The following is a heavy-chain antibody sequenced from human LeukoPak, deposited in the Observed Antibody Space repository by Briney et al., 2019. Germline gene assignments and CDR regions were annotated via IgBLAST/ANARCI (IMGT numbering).Heavy chain of an antibody. CDR2: IYYSGST. Sequence: SETLSLTCSVSGGSISSYYWSWIRQPPGKGLEYIGYIYYSGSTNYYPSLKSRVTMSVDTSKDQFSLNLTSVSAADTAVYYCARLKCISTTCPSRYVMDVWGQGTTVTVSS. CDR1: GGSISSYY. CDR3: ARLKCISTTCPSRYVMDV. V-gene: IGHV4-59*01. J-gene: IGHJ6*02. D-gene: IGHD2-2*01.